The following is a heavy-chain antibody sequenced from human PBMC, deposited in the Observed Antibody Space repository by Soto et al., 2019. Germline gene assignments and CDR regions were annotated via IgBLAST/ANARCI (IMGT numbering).Heavy chain of an antibody. V-gene: IGHV4-61*03. D-gene: IGHD6-6*01. CDR1: GVSVNSDNYY. CDR2: IYNTGST. Sequence: PSETLSLTCTVSGVSVNSDNYYWSWIRQPPGKGLEWIGHIYNTGSTTYNPSLKSRVTISLDTSRNHFSLSLNSVTAADTAVFYCARAYSRSPEAFDFWGRGTLVTVSS. J-gene: IGHJ4*02. CDR3: ARAYSRSPEAFDF.